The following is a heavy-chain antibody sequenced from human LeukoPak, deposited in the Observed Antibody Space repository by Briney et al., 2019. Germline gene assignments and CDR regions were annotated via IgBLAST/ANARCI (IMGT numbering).Heavy chain of an antibody. CDR2: VYHSGST. CDR3: ARDSDLTGYFSRFYYGLVV. D-gene: IGHD3-9*01. Sequence: SGTLSLTCAVSGHSITSNNWRSWVRQPPGKGLEWIGEVYHSGSTNYHPSLKSRVTITVDKSNNQFSLKLTSVTAADTAVYYCARDSDLTGYFSRFYYGLVVWGKGTTVTVSS. CDR1: GHSITSNNW. J-gene: IGHJ6*04. V-gene: IGHV4-4*02.